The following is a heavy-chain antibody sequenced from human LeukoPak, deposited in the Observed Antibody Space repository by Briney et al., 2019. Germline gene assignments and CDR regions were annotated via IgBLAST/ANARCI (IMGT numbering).Heavy chain of an antibody. J-gene: IGHJ4*02. Sequence: SETLSLTCTVSGGSISSYYWSWIRQPAGKGLEWIGRIYSSGSTNYNPSLKSRVTISVDTSKNQFSLKLSSVTAADTAVYYCASSVYDSSGYYQRWGQGTLVTVSS. CDR3: ASSVYDSSGYYQR. V-gene: IGHV4-4*07. CDR2: IYSSGST. CDR1: GGSISSYY. D-gene: IGHD3-22*01.